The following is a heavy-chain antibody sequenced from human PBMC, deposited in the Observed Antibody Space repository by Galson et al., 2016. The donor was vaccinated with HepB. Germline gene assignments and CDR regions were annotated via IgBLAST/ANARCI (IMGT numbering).Heavy chain of an antibody. CDR1: GYSFTSYW. CDR3: ARRARLAFDSSSDY. J-gene: IGHJ4*02. Sequence: QSGAEVKKSGESLKISCKGSGYSFTSYWIAWVRQMPGRGLEWMGMIYPGDSDTRYSPSFQGHVTIAADKSAGTAYLQWSSLKASDTAMYYCARRARLAFDSSSDYWGQGTLVTVSS. V-gene: IGHV5-51*01. D-gene: IGHD6-19*01. CDR2: IYPGDSDT.